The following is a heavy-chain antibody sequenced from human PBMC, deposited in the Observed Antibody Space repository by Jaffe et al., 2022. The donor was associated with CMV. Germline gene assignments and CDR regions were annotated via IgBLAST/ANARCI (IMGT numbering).Heavy chain of an antibody. D-gene: IGHD4-4*01. CDR1: GFTFSSYW. V-gene: IGHV3-7*03. Sequence: EVQLVESGGGLVQPGGSLRLSCAASGFTFSSYWMSWVRQAPGKGLEWVANIKQDGSEKYYVDSVKGRFTISRDNAKNSLYLQMNSLRAEDTAVYYCAREVSNNALGYYYMDVWGKGTTVTVSS. J-gene: IGHJ6*03. CDR3: AREVSNNALGYYYMDV. CDR2: IKQDGSEK.